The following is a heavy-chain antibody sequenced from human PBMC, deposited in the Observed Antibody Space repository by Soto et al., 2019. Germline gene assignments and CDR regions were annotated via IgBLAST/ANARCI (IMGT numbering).Heavy chain of an antibody. J-gene: IGHJ4*02. Sequence: GSVNVSCKASGYTFTGYFIHWVRQAPRQGLEWVGYINPNSGATKYAPRFQGRVTMTSDTSIRTAYMDLSNLRSDDTAVYYCARGGGTILARLRWGAGTRVIVSS. CDR2: INPNSGAT. CDR3: ARGGGTILARLR. CDR1: GYTFTGYF. D-gene: IGHD2-15*01. V-gene: IGHV1-2*02.